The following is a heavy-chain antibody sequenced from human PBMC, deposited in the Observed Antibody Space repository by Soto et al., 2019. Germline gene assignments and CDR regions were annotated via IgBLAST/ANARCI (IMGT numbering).Heavy chain of an antibody. V-gene: IGHV3-23*01. D-gene: IGHD6-13*01. J-gene: IGHJ4*02. Sequence: GGSLRLSCAASRFTFRNYAMSWVRQAPGKGLEWVSGISGSGGSTYYADSVKGRFTISRDNSKNTLYLQMNSLRAEDTAVYYCAKERAAAGPDYFDYWGQGTLVTVSS. CDR2: ISGSGGST. CDR3: AKERAAAGPDYFDY. CDR1: RFTFRNYA.